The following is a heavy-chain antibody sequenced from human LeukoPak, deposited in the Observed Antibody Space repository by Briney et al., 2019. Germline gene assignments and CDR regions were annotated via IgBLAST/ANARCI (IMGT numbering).Heavy chain of an antibody. CDR1: GFTFSSYG. Sequence: GGSLRLSCAASGFTFSSYGMHWVRQAPGKGLEWVAVISYDGSNKYYADSVKGRFTISRDNSKNTLYLQMNSLRAEDTAVYYCARDRRYYDFWSGYNYYYGMDVWGQGTTVTVSS. CDR3: ARDRRYYDFWSGYNYYYGMDV. D-gene: IGHD3-3*01. V-gene: IGHV3-30*03. CDR2: ISYDGSNK. J-gene: IGHJ6*02.